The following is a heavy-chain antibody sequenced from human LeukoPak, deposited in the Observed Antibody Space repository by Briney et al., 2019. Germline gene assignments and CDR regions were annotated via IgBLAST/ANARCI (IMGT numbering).Heavy chain of an antibody. V-gene: IGHV3-21*04. Sequence: DPGGSLRLSCAASGFTFSSYIMNWVRQAPGKGLEWVSSISSSSSSIYYADSVQGRFTISRDNAKDSLYLQMNSLRAEDTAVYYCARSGVPKKYYFDYWGQGTLVTVSS. CDR3: ARSGVPKKYYFDY. D-gene: IGHD3-10*01. CDR1: GFTFSSYI. J-gene: IGHJ4*02. CDR2: ISSSSSSI.